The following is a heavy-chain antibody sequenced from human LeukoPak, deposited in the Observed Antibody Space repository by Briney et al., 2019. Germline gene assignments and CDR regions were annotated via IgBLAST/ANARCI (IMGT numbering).Heavy chain of an antibody. J-gene: IGHJ4*02. CDR3: ARLDYYDILTGYYSYYFDY. CDR2: IYTSGST. CDR1: GGSISSYY. Sequence: SETLSLTCTVSGGSISSYYWSWIRQPAGKGLEWIGRIYTSGSTNYNPSLKSRVTISVDTSKNQFSLKLSSVTAADTAVYYCARLDYYDILTGYYSYYFDYWGQGTLVTVSS. D-gene: IGHD3-9*01. V-gene: IGHV4-4*07.